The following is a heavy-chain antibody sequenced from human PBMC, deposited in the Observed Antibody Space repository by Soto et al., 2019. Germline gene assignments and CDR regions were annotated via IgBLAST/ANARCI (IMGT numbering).Heavy chain of an antibody. Sequence: QLQLVESGGGVVQPGRSLRLSCAASGFTFGSYGMHWVRQAPGKGLQWVAVISNDGSYKYYEDSVKGRFTISRYNSKNTLYLQMDSVRVEDTAVYYCAKGAHDTPMDFILGYWGQGTLVTVSS. D-gene: IGHD5-18*01. V-gene: IGHV3-30*18. CDR2: ISNDGSYK. J-gene: IGHJ4*02. CDR3: AKGAHDTPMDFILGY. CDR1: GFTFGSYG.